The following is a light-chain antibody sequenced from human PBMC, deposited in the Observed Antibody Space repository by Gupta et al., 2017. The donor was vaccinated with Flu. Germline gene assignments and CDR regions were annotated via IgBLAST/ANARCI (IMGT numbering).Light chain of an antibody. CDR1: NLEDKY. V-gene: IGLV3-1*01. CDR3: QAWDSSTVI. J-gene: IGLJ2*01. Sequence: SYEVTQPPSVSVSPGRPATITCSGNNLEDKYTYWYQQKPGQSPVLVIYQDTKRPSGIPERFSGSNSGTTATLAISGTQAVDEADYYCQAWDSSTVIFGGGTKLTVL. CDR2: QDT.